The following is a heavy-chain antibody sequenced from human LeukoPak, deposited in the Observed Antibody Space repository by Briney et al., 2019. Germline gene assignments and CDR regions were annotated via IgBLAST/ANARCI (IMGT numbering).Heavy chain of an antibody. Sequence: PGGSLRLSCAASGFTFSGSAVHWVRQPPGKGLEWIGSIYYSKNTYYNPSLKSRVTISADTSKNQFSLTLGSVSATDTAVYYCVSPRGFSYGYFDYWGQGTLVTVSS. CDR3: VSPRGFSYGYFDY. CDR1: GFTFSGSAVH. CDR2: IYYSKNT. V-gene: IGHV4-39*01. D-gene: IGHD5-18*01. J-gene: IGHJ4*02.